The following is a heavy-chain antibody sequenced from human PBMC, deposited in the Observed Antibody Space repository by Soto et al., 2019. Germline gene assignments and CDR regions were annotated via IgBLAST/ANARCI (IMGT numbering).Heavy chain of an antibody. D-gene: IGHD6-19*01. CDR1: GGSISSGGHS. Sequence: QLLLQESGSGLVKPSQTLSLTCAVSGGSISSGGHSWSWIRQPPGKGLEWIGYIAHSGSTYYNPSLKSRVTISVARSKNQFSLKLSSVTAADTAVYYCARGGLLPDYWGQGTLVTVSS. J-gene: IGHJ4*02. V-gene: IGHV4-30-2*01. CDR3: ARGGLLPDY. CDR2: IAHSGST.